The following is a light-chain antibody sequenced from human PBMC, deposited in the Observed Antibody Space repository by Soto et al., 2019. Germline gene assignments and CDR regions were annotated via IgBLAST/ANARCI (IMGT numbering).Light chain of an antibody. CDR3: QQYNNWPLLT. CDR1: QSVSSN. J-gene: IGKJ4*01. Sequence: EIVMTQSPATLSVSQGERATLSCRASQSVSSNLAWYQQKPGQAPRLLIYGASTRATGIQARFSGSGSGTEFTLTISSLQSEDFAVYYCQQYNNWPLLTFGGGTKVEIK. CDR2: GAS. V-gene: IGKV3-15*01.